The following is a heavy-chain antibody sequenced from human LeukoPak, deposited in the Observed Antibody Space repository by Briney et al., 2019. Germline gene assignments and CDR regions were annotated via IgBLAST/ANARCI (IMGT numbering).Heavy chain of an antibody. Sequence: GGSLRLSCAASGFTFDDYAMHWVRQAPGKGLEWVSGISWNSGSIGYADPVKGRFTISRDNAKNSLYLQMNSLRAEDTALYYCAKKGYGDYFDYWGQGTLVTVSS. V-gene: IGHV3-9*01. CDR3: AKKGYGDYFDY. J-gene: IGHJ4*02. CDR1: GFTFDDYA. D-gene: IGHD4-17*01. CDR2: ISWNSGSI.